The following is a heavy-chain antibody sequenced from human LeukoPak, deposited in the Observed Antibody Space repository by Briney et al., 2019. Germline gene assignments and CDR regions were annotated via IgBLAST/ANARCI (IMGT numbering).Heavy chain of an antibody. CDR3: ARACSSGWPDYFDY. CDR2: IKQDGSEK. V-gene: IGHV3-7*01. D-gene: IGHD6-19*01. Sequence: GGSLRLSCAASGFTFSSYWMSWVRQAPGKGLEWVANIKQDGSEKYYVDSVKGRFTISRDNAKNSLYLQMNSLRAEDTAVYYCARACSSGWPDYFDYWGQGTVVTVSS. J-gene: IGHJ4*02. CDR1: GFTFSSYW.